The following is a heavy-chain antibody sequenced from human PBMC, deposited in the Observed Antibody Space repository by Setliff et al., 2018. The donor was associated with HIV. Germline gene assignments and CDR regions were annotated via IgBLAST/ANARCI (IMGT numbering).Heavy chain of an antibody. Sequence: SETMSLTCTVSGGSISSGSYYWSWIRQPAGKGLEWIGRIYTSGSTNYNPSLKSRVTISVDTAKNQFSLKLRSVTAADTAVYYCARETYYYDNPQYYYYYMDVWGKGTTVTVSS. D-gene: IGHD3-22*01. J-gene: IGHJ6*03. CDR2: IYTSGST. CDR3: ARETYYYDNPQYYYYYMDV. V-gene: IGHV4-61*02. CDR1: GGSISSGSYY.